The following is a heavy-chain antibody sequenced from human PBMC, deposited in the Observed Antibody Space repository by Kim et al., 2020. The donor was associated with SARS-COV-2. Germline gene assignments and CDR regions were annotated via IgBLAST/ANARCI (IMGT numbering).Heavy chain of an antibody. Sequence: SETLSLTCTVSGGSISSYYWSWIRQPPGKGLEWIGYIYYSGSTNYNASLKSRVTISVDTSKNQFSLKLSSVTAADTAVYYCARGGPDCSSTSCYRYYYYYGMDVWGQGTTVTVSS. J-gene: IGHJ6*02. CDR1: GGSISSYY. CDR2: IYYSGST. D-gene: IGHD2-2*01. V-gene: IGHV4-59*13. CDR3: ARGGPDCSSTSCYRYYYYYGMDV.